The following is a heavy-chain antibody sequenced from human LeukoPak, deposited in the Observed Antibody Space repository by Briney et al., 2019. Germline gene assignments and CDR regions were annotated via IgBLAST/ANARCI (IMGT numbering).Heavy chain of an antibody. V-gene: IGHV4-4*07. CDR1: GGSISSYD. Sequence: SETLSLTCTVSGGSISSYDWTWIRQPAGKGLEWIGRIYTSGSTNYNPSLKGRVTMSVDTSTNQFSLKLSSVTAADTAVYYCARDFASATRLEYWGQGTLVTVSS. J-gene: IGHJ4*02. CDR3: ARDFASATRLEY. CDR2: IYTSGST. D-gene: IGHD3-3*01.